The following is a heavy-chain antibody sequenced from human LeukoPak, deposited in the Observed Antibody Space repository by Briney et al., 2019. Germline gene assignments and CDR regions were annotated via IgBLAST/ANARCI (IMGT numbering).Heavy chain of an antibody. CDR2: ISSSGSTI. CDR3: ARTPFAVAGTAYYYYYMDV. D-gene: IGHD6-19*01. CDR1: GFTFSDYY. J-gene: IGHJ6*03. Sequence: PGGSLRLSCAASGFTFSDYYMSWIRQAPGKGLEWVSYISSSGSTIYYADSVKGRFTISRDNSKNSLYLQMNRLRAEDTAVYYCARTPFAVAGTAYYYYYMDVWGKGTTVTVSS. V-gene: IGHV3-11*04.